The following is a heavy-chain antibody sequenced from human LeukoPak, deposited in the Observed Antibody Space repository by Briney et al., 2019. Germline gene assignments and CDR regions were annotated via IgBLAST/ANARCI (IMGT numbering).Heavy chain of an antibody. CDR2: TYYRYTWYT. Sequence: SQTLSLTCAISGDSVSSNSAAWNWIRQSPSRGLEWLGRTYYRYTWYTYYAVSVKSRITINPDTSKNQFSLQLYSVTPDDTAVYYCARGYSGYLGNWGQGTLVTVSS. CDR1: GDSVSSNSAA. J-gene: IGHJ4*02. D-gene: IGHD5-12*01. CDR3: ARGYSGYLGN. V-gene: IGHV6-1*01.